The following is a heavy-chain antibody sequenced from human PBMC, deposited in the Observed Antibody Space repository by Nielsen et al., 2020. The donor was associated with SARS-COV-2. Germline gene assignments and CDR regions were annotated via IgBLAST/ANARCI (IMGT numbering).Heavy chain of an antibody. V-gene: IGHV3-11*04. CDR3: ARDLAVAGPGYFDY. J-gene: IGHJ4*02. Sequence: GESLKISCAASGFIFSDYYMTWIRQAPGKGPEWVSNISSSGTTKYYADSVKGRFTISRDNAKNSLFLQMNSLRAEDTAVYYCARDLAVAGPGYFDYWGQGTLVTVSS. CDR1: GFIFSDYY. D-gene: IGHD6-19*01. CDR2: ISSSGTTK.